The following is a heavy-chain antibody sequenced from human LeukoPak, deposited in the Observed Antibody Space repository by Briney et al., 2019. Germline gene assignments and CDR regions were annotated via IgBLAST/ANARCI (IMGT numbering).Heavy chain of an antibody. CDR1: GITVRSNY. V-gene: IGHV3-66*01. Sequence: GGSLRLSCAASGITVRSNYMSWVRQAPGKGLEWVSVIYSGGNTYYADSVKGRFTISRDNSKNTVFLQMNSLRVEDTAVYYCASSDWNYGAPDYWGQGTLVTVSS. CDR2: IYSGGNT. CDR3: ASSDWNYGAPDY. J-gene: IGHJ4*02. D-gene: IGHD1-7*01.